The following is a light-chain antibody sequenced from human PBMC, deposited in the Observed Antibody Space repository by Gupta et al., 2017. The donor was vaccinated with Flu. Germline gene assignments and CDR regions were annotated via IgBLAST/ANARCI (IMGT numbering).Light chain of an antibody. CDR1: QSVGSN. CDR2: EAS. J-gene: IGKJ2*01. V-gene: IGKV3-15*01. Sequence: GTLSASPGEGATLSCRASQSVGSNLAWYQHKPGQAPRLLIYEASTRATGIPDRFSGSGSGAEFTLTIKYLQSEDFGLYYCQQDFGWPPDTFGQGTKLEIK. CDR3: QQDFGWPPDT.